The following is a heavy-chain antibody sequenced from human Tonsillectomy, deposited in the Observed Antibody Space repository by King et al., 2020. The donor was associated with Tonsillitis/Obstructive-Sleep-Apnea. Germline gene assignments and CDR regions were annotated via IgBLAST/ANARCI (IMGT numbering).Heavy chain of an antibody. CDR3: NRDFYGTMLLNTPFCI. CDR1: GFSFGDYA. D-gene: IGHD1-7*01. V-gene: IGHV3-49*04. J-gene: IGHJ3*02. Sequence: VQLVESGGGLVQPGRSLRLSCTPSGFSFGDYAMSWVRQAPGKGLEWVGSIRSKAYGGTTEYAASVKGRFTILRDDSKSIAYLQMNSLKTEDTAVYYCNRDFYGTMLLNTPFCIWGPGTIVPLSS. CDR2: IRSKAYGGTT.